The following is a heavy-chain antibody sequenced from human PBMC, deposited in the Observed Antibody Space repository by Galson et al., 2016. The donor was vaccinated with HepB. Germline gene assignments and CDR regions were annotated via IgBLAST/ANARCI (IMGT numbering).Heavy chain of an antibody. CDR1: GFSLSTTGVA. D-gene: IGHD4-17*01. V-gene: IGHV2-5*01. CDR2: IYWNDEK. J-gene: IGHJ2*01. CDR3: AHRGYGCHDWYFDL. Sequence: PALVKPTQTLTLTCTFSGFSLSTTGVAVGWIRQPPGKALEWLALIYWNDEKRHSPSLKSRLTISKDTSKSQVVLAMNNMDPVDTATYYCAHRGYGCHDWYFDLWGRGALVTVSS.